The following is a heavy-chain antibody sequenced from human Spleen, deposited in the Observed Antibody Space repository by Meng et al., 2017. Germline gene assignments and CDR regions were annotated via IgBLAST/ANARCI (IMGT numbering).Heavy chain of an antibody. CDR1: GGTFSSYA. D-gene: IGHD6-19*01. V-gene: IGHV1-69*05. J-gene: IGHJ3*02. CDR3: ARAPISSGWYFAGAFDI. CDR2: IIPIFGTA. Sequence: SVKVSCKASGGTFSSYAISWVRQAPGQGLEWMGGIIPIFGTANYAQKFQGRVTITTDESTSTAYMELSSLRSEDTAVYYCARAPISSGWYFAGAFDIWGQGTMSPSPQ.